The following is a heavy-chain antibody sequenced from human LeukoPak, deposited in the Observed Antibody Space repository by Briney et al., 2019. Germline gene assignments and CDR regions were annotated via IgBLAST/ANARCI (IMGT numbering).Heavy chain of an antibody. D-gene: IGHD4-17*01. CDR3: ARERAVTTYYYFDY. CDR1: GDSISSDGHS. CDR2: IYYSGST. V-gene: IGHV4-61*08. Sequence: SETLSLTCGVSGDSISSDGHSWSWIRQPPGKGLEWIGYIYYSGSTNYNPSLKSRVTISVDTSKNQFSLKLSSVTAADTAVYYCARERAVTTYYYFDYWGQGTLVTVSS. J-gene: IGHJ4*02.